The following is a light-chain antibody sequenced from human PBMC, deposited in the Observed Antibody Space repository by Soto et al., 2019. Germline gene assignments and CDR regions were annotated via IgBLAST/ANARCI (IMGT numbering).Light chain of an antibody. CDR3: SSYAGSSIMV. J-gene: IGLJ2*01. CDR1: SGDVGGYNY. V-gene: IGLV2-8*01. Sequence: QSALTQPPSASGSPGQSVTLSCTGTSGDVGGYNYVSWYQQHAGKAPKLVIYDVTKRPSGVPDRFSGSKSGNTASLAVSGLQAEDEADYYCSSYAGSSIMVFGGGTKLTVL. CDR2: DVT.